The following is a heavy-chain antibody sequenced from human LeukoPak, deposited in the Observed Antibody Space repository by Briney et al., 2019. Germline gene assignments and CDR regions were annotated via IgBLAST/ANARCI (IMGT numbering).Heavy chain of an antibody. J-gene: IGHJ4*02. CDR3: ARQQGIRHCSEGVCTEGYYFDY. CDR1: GFAFSMFA. CDR2: LCRGESTT. Sequence: GESLRLSCAVTGFAFSMFAIGWVRQPPGKGLEWVSSLCRGESTTIFADSGKGRYTISREKSENLVSLQLNSLRPEETGVYYCARQQGIRHCSEGVCTEGYYFDYWGQGTLVTVSS. V-gene: IGHV3-23*01. D-gene: IGHD2-15*01.